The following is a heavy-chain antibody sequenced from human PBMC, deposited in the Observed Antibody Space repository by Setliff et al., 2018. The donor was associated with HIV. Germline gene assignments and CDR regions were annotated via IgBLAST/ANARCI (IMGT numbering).Heavy chain of an antibody. CDR2: IHYNDSKT. Sequence: SETLSLTCTVSGDSITNSMHYWSWIRQPPGKGLEFIGSIHYNDSKTYYNPSLKSRVTISVDTSKNQFSLKLSSVTAADTAVYYCASTYCGGDCYSRYFQHWGQGTLVTVSS. J-gene: IGHJ1*01. D-gene: IGHD2-21*02. V-gene: IGHV4-39*07. CDR3: ASTYCGGDCYSRYFQH. CDR1: GDSITNSMHY.